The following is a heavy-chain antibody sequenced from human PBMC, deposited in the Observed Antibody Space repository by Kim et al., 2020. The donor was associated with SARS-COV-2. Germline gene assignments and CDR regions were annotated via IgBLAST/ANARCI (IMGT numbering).Heavy chain of an antibody. J-gene: IGHJ4*02. CDR2: TYYRSKWFS. Sequence: SQTLSLTCDISGDSVSSETAAWNWIRQSPSRGLEWLGRTYYRSKWFSDSADSLRSRITISPDISKNQFSLQLSYVIPEDTGIYFCARAYGRVLDSWGQGTQVTVSS. CDR3: ARAYGRVLDS. V-gene: IGHV6-1*01. CDR1: GDSVSSETAA. D-gene: IGHD3-10*01.